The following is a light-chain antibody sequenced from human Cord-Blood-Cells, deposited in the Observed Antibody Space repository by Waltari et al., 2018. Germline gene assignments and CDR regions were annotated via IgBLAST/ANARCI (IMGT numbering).Light chain of an antibody. CDR2: GAS. CDR1: QSVSSSY. CDR3: QQYGSSRGYT. Sequence: EIVLTQSPGTLSLSPGERATLSCRASQSVSSSYLAWYQQKPGQAPRLLIYGASSRATGIPDRFSVSGSGTDFTLTISRLEPEDFAVYYCQQYGSSRGYTFGQGTKLEIK. V-gene: IGKV3-20*01. J-gene: IGKJ2*01.